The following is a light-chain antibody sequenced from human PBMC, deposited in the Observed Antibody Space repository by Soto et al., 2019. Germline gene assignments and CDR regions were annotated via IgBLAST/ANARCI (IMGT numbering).Light chain of an antibody. CDR3: QQSYSTPAIT. CDR1: QSISSY. J-gene: IGKJ5*01. Sequence: DIQMTQSPSSLSASVGDRVTITCLASQSISSYLNWYQQKPGKAPKLLIYAASSLQSGVPSRFSGSGSGTDFTLTISSLQPEDFATYYCQQSYSTPAITFGQGTRLEI. V-gene: IGKV1-39*01. CDR2: AAS.